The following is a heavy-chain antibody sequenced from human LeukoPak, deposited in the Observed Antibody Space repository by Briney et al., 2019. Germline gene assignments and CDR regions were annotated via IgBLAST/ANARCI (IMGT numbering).Heavy chain of an antibody. Sequence: SVKVSCKASGGTFSSYAISWVRQAPGQGLEWMGGIIPIFGTANYAQKFQGRVTITADKSTSTAYMELSSLRSEDTAVYYCARGFFKWETRGPFDYWGQGTLVTVSS. CDR2: IIPIFGTA. CDR3: ARGFFKWETRGPFDY. V-gene: IGHV1-69*06. CDR1: GGTFSSYA. J-gene: IGHJ4*02. D-gene: IGHD1-26*01.